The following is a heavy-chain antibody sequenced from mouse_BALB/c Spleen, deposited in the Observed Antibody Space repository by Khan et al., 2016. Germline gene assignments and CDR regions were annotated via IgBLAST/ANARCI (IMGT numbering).Heavy chain of an antibody. V-gene: IGHV1-9*01. CDR3: ARGAY. Sequence: QVQLQQSGAELMKPGASVKISCKATGYTFSRYWIEWVKERPGHGLEWIGEILPGSGSSNYNENFKGKATFTAGTSSNTAHMQLRSLTFDDSAVYYCARGAYWGQGTLVTVSA. CDR2: ILPGSGSS. CDR1: GYTFSRYW. J-gene: IGHJ3*01.